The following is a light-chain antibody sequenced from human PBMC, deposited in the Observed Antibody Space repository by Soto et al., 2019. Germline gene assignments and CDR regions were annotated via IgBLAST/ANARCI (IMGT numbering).Light chain of an antibody. J-gene: IGKJ1*01. CDR3: QQYNSYLWT. V-gene: IGKV1-5*01. CDR1: QGISSW. Sequence: IRMTQSPSSLSASTGDRVTITCRASQGISSWLAWYQQKPGKAPKLLIYDASSLESGVPSRFSGSGSGTEFTLTISSLQPDDFATYYCQQYNSYLWTFGQGTKVDI. CDR2: DAS.